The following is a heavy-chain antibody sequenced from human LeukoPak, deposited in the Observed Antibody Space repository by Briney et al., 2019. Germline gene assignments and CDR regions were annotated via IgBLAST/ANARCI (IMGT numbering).Heavy chain of an antibody. CDR3: AREGYSSSWYAY. V-gene: IGHV3-21*01. Sequence: GGSLRLSCAASGFTFSSYSMNWVRQAPGKGLEWVSSISSGSTYIYYADSVKGRFTISRDNAKNSLYLQMNSLRAEDTAVYYCAREGYSSSWYAYWGQGTLVTVSS. D-gene: IGHD6-13*01. CDR2: ISSGSTYI. CDR1: GFTFSSYS. J-gene: IGHJ4*02.